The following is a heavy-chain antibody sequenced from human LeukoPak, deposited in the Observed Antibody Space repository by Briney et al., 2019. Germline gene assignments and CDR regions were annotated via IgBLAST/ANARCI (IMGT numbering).Heavy chain of an antibody. CDR3: AKFVRGRSVVVAAYDAFDI. CDR2: ISGSGGST. Sequence: GGSLRLSCAASGFTFSSYAMSWVRQAPGKGLEGVSAISGSGGSTYYADSVKGRFTISRDNSKTTLYLQMNSLRAEDTAVYYCAKFVRGRSVVVAAYDAFDIWGQGTMVTVSS. V-gene: IGHV3-23*01. J-gene: IGHJ3*02. D-gene: IGHD2-15*01. CDR1: GFTFSSYA.